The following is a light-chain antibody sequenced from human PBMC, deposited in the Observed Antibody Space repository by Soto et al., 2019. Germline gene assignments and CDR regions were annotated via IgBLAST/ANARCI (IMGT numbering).Light chain of an antibody. CDR2: ETT. V-gene: IGLV1-51*02. CDR1: SSNIGATY. CDR3: ATWHTSLRVVV. J-gene: IGLJ2*01. Sequence: QSVLTQPPSVSAAPGQKVTISCSGSSSNIGATYVSWYQQLPGTAPRLLIYETTQRPSGIPDRFSASKSGTSATLDITGLQTGDEADYYCATWHTSLRVVVFGGGTKLTVL.